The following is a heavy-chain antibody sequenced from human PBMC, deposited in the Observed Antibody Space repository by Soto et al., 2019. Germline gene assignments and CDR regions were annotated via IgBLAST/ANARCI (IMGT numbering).Heavy chain of an antibody. D-gene: IGHD3-10*01. CDR3: ASSYYYGSGSFMHRDV. Sequence: SETLSLTCTVSGGSISSGDYYWSWIRQPPGKGPEWIGYIYYSGSTYYNPSLKSRVTISVDTSKNQFSLKLSSVTAADTAVYYCASSYYYGSGSFMHRDVWGQGTTVTVSS. J-gene: IGHJ6*02. CDR1: GGSISSGDYY. V-gene: IGHV4-30-4*01. CDR2: IYYSGST.